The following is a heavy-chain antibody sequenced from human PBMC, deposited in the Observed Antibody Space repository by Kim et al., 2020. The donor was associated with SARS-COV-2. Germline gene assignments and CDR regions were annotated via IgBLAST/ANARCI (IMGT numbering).Heavy chain of an antibody. CDR1: GGSFSGYY. CDR3: ARGHKGFGPNAFDI. Sequence: SETLSLTCAVYGGSFSGYYWSWIRQPPGKGLEWIGEINHSGSTNYNPSLKSRVTISVDTSKNQFSLKLSSVTAADTAVYYCARGHKGFGPNAFDIWGQGT. D-gene: IGHD3-10*01. CDR2: INHSGST. V-gene: IGHV4-34*01. J-gene: IGHJ3*02.